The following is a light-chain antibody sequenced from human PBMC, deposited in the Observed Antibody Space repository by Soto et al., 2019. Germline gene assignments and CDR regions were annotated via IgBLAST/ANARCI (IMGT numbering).Light chain of an antibody. CDR1: TSDIGGYNF. V-gene: IGLV2-14*01. CDR3: NSYRTISTYV. Sequence: QSALTHPASVSGSPGQSITISCTGTTSDIGGYNFVSWYQQHPGKAPKLLIYDVRNRPSGVSNRFSGSKSGNTASLTISGLQAEDEADYYCNSYRTISTYVFGSGTKLTVL. J-gene: IGLJ1*01. CDR2: DVR.